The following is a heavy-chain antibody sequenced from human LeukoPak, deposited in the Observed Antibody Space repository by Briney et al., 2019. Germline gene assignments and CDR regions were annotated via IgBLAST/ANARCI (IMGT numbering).Heavy chain of an antibody. D-gene: IGHD3-10*01. CDR3: TGFGEGY. Sequence: GGSLRLSCAASGFAFSNAWMSGVREAPGKALEWVGLIKSKNHGGTIDYAEPVKGRFTISRDDSKNTLYLQMNSLKTEDTAVYYCTGFGEGYWGQGTPVTVSS. CDR1: GFAFSNAW. CDR2: IKSKNHGGTI. V-gene: IGHV3-15*01. J-gene: IGHJ4*02.